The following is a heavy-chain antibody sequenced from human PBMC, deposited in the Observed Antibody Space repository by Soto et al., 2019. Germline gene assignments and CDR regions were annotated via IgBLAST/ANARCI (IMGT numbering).Heavy chain of an antibody. CDR1: GFAFSSFV. V-gene: IGHV3-30*03. J-gene: IGHJ4*02. D-gene: IGHD1-26*01. CDR3: ATILGESYYSRN. CDR2: ISSDGSDK. Sequence: QVQLVESGGGVVQPGRSLRLSCAASGFAFSSFVMQWVRQAPGKGLEWVAAISSDGSDKYYAVSVKGRFTMSSDNYKTTMYLQLRSLTPDDTAVYYCATILGESYYSRNWGQGTPVVVSS.